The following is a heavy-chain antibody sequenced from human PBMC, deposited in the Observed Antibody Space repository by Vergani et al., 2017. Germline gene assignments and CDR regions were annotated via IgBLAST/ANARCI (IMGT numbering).Heavy chain of an antibody. V-gene: IGHV4-59*12. CDR2: IYYSGST. D-gene: IGHD6-13*01. J-gene: IGHJ3*02. Sequence: QVQLQESGPGLVKPSETLSLTCTVSGGSISSYYWSWIRPPPGKGLEWIGYIYYSGSTYYNPSLKSLVTISVDTSKNQFSLKLSSGTAADTAVYYCARVGIAAAGDAFDIWGQGTMVTVSS. CDR1: GGSISSYY. CDR3: ARVGIAAAGDAFDI.